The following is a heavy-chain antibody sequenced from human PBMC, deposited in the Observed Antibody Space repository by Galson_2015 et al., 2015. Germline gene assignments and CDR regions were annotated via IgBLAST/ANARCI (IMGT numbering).Heavy chain of an antibody. CDR1: GYTFTSYY. V-gene: IGHV1-2*06. D-gene: IGHD2-21*02. Sequence: SVKVSCKASGYTFTSYYMHWVRQAPGQGLEWMGRINPNSGGTNYAQKFQGRVTMTRDTSISTAYMEPSRLRSDDTAVYYCARGAVVTAIFVGEDYWGQGTLVTVSS. CDR2: INPNSGGT. J-gene: IGHJ4*02. CDR3: ARGAVVTAIFVGEDY.